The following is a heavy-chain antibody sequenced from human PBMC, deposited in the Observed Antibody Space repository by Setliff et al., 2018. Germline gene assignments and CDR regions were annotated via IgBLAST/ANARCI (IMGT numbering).Heavy chain of an antibody. Sequence: GGSLRLSCAASGFTFSGYSMNWVRQAPGKGLEYVSSIGPNGGSTYYANSVKGRFTISRDSSKNTLYLQMNSLTAEDTAVYYCARVGSKPQLGWFDPWGQGTLVTVSS. CDR3: ARVGSKPQLGWFDP. CDR2: IGPNGGST. J-gene: IGHJ5*02. CDR1: GFTFSGYS. D-gene: IGHD1-26*01. V-gene: IGHV3-64*04.